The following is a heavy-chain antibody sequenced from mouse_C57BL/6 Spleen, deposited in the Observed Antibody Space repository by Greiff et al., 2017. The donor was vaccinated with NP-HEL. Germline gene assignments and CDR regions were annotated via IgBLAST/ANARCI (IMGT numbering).Heavy chain of an antibody. CDR2: INPNNGGT. V-gene: IGHV1-26*01. CDR3: ARLTTVVARYAMDY. J-gene: IGHJ4*01. Sequence: EVQLQQSGPELVKPGASVKISCKASGYTFTDYYMNWVKQSHGKSLEWIGDINPNNGGTSYNQKFKGKATLTVDKSSSTAYMELRSLTSEGSAVYYCARLTTVVARYAMDYWGKGTSVTVSS. CDR1: GYTFTDYY. D-gene: IGHD1-1*01.